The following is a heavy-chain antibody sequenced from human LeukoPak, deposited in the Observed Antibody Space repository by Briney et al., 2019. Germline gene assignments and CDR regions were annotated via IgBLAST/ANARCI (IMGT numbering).Heavy chain of an antibody. CDR2: IRYDGSNK. CDR1: RFTFSSYG. CDR3: ARISRGTSRTLEQLGPFDY. Sequence: PGGSLRLSCAASRFTFSSYGMHWVRQAPGKGLEWVAFIRYDGSNKYYADSVKGRFTISRDNAKNSLYLQMNSLRAEDTAVYSCARISRGTSRTLEQLGPFDYWGQGTLVTVSS. D-gene: IGHD6-13*01. V-gene: IGHV3-30*02. J-gene: IGHJ4*02.